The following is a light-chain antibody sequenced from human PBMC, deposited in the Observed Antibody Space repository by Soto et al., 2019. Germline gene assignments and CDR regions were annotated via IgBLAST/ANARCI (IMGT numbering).Light chain of an antibody. J-gene: IGLJ2*01. CDR2: EVS. CDR3: SSYAGSNNVV. CDR1: SSDVGGYNY. Sequence: QSALTQPPSASGSPGQSVTISCTGTSSDVGGYNYVSWYQQHPGKAPKLMISEVSTRPSGVTDRFSGSKSGNTASLTVSGLQAEDEADYYCSSYAGSNNVVFGGGTKVTVL. V-gene: IGLV2-8*01.